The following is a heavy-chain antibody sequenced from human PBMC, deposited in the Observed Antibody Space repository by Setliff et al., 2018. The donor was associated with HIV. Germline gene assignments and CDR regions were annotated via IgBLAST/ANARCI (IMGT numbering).Heavy chain of an antibody. Sequence: GGSLRLSCAASGFTLSGYWMHWVRQAPGKGLVWVSRISGDGSTIDYADSVKGRFTISRDNANNMLYLQMNSLRAEDTAVYHCARVADSSGYYHLDYWGQGTLVTVSS. CDR1: GFTLSGYW. CDR3: ARVADSSGYYHLDY. D-gene: IGHD3-22*01. J-gene: IGHJ4*02. CDR2: ISGDGSTI. V-gene: IGHV3-74*01.